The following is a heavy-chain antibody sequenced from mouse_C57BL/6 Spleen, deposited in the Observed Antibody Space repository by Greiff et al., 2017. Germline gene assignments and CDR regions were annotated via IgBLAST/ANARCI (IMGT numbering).Heavy chain of an antibody. CDR2: ISYDGSN. V-gene: IGHV3-6*01. Sequence: EVQLQQSGPGLVKPSQSLSLTCSVTGYSITSGYYWNWIRQFPGNKLEWMGYISYDGSNNYNPSLKNRISITRDTSKNQFFLKLNSVTTEDTATYYCARGVRFWYFDVWGTGTTVTVSS. J-gene: IGHJ1*03. CDR1: GYSITSGYY. CDR3: ARGVRFWYFDV.